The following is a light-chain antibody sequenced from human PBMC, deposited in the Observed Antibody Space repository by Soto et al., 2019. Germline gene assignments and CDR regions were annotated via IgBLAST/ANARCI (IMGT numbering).Light chain of an antibody. CDR2: DAS. V-gene: IGKV3-11*01. CDR3: QQRSNRPPLYT. Sequence: EIVLTQSPATLSLSPGERATLSCRASQSVSSYLAWYQQKPGQAPRLLIYDASNRATGIPARFSGSGSGTDFTLTIRSLEPEDSAVYYCQQRSNRPPLYTFGQGTKLEIK. CDR1: QSVSSY. J-gene: IGKJ2*01.